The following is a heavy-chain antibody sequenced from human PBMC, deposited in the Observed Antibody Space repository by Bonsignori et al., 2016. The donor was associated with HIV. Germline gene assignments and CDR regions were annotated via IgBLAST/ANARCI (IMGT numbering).Heavy chain of an antibody. D-gene: IGHD3-22*01. CDR2: INQDGSDK. CDR3: ARDTDSTGYYWSSYYYMDV. J-gene: IGHJ6*03. V-gene: IGHV3-7*03. Sequence: WIRQPPGKGLEWVANINQDGSDKSYVGSVKGRFTISRDNAQNSMYLQMNSLRAEDTAVYYCARDTDSTGYYWSSYYYMDVWGKGTTVTVSS.